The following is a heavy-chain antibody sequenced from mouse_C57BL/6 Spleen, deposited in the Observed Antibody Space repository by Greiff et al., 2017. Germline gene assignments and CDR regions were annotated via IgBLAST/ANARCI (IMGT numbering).Heavy chain of an antibody. CDR1: GFNFKDDY. CDR3: TTYSSRYFDV. Sequence: VQLQQSGAELVRPGASVKLSCTASGFNFKDDYMHWVKQRPEQGLEWIGWIDPENGDTEYASKFQGKATITADKSSNTAYLQLSSLTSEDAAVYYCTTYSSRYFDVWGTGTTVTVSA. CDR2: IDPENGDT. J-gene: IGHJ1*03. D-gene: IGHD1-1*01. V-gene: IGHV14-4*01.